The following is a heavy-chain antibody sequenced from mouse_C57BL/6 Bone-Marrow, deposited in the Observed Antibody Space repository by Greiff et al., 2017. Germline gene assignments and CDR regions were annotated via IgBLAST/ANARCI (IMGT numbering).Heavy chain of an antibody. CDR3: ARDFITTVVAHFDC. CDR1: GYTFTSYG. CDR2: IYPRSGNT. D-gene: IGHD1-1*01. V-gene: IGHV1-81*01. Sequence: QVQLQQSGAELARPGASVKLSCKASGYTFTSYGISWVKQRTGQGLEWIGEIYPRSGNTYYNEKFKGKATLTADKSSSTAYMELRSLTSEDSAVYFCARDFITTVVAHFDCWGQGTTLTVSS. J-gene: IGHJ2*01.